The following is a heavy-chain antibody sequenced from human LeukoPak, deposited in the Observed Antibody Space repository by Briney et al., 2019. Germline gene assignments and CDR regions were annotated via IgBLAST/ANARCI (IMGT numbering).Heavy chain of an antibody. CDR3: AREAGELLDY. CDR2: IYTSGST. D-gene: IGHD1-26*01. Sequence: PSETLSLTCTDSGGSISSDYWSWVQQTAGKGLEWIGRIYTSGSTNYNPSVKRRVTMSVDTSKNQFSLKLSSVTAADTAVYYCAREAGELLDYWGQGTLVTVSS. V-gene: IGHV4-4*07. J-gene: IGHJ4*02. CDR1: GGSISSDY.